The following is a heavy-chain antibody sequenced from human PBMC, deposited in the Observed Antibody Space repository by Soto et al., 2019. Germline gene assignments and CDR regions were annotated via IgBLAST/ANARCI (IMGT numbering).Heavy chain of an antibody. CDR1: GYIFTSYW. Sequence: GESLKISCKGSGYIFTSYWIGWVRQMPGKGLEWMGIIYPGDSDTRYSPSFQGQVTISADKSISTAYLQWSSLKASDTAMYYCATSRRDIVVVVAATAFDIWGQGTMVTVSS. D-gene: IGHD2-15*01. CDR2: IYPGDSDT. V-gene: IGHV5-51*01. CDR3: ATSRRDIVVVVAATAFDI. J-gene: IGHJ3*02.